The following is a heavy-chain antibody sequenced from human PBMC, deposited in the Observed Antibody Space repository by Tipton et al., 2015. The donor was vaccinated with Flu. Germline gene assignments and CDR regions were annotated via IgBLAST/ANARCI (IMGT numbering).Heavy chain of an antibody. CDR3: ASGNFHDSSGYFAF. Sequence: LVQSSETLSLTCNVSGGSINRYYWSWIRQSVGKGPEWIGRTHTNGNTNYNSSFGSRLTMSVDTSKSQFSMTLTSVTVADTAVYYCASGNFHDSSGYFAFRGQGILVTVSS. CDR1: GGSINRYY. V-gene: IGHV4-4*07. D-gene: IGHD3-22*01. CDR2: THTNGNT. J-gene: IGHJ4*02.